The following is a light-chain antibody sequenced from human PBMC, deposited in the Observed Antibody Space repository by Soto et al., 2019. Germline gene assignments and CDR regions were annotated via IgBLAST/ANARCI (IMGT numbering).Light chain of an antibody. CDR3: CSYAGGSTLV. CDR1: SSDIGTYNL. J-gene: IGLJ3*02. CDR2: EAT. Sequence: QSALTQSASVSGSPGQSITISCTGTSSDIGTYNLVSWYQHHPGNAPKLMIYEATKRPSGVSSRFSGSKSGNTASLTIAGLQTEDEADYYCCSYAGGSTLVFGGGTQLTVL. V-gene: IGLV2-23*01.